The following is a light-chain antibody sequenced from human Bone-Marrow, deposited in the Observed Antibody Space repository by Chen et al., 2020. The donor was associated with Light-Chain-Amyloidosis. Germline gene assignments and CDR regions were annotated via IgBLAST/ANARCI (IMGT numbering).Light chain of an antibody. CDR2: EDD. J-gene: IGLJ3*02. V-gene: IGLV6-57*01. CDR1: SGSIATNY. CDR3: QSYQGSSQGV. Sequence: NFILTQPHSVSESPGKTVILTCTRSSGSIATNYVQWYQQRPGSSPTTVIYEDDQIPSGVPDRFSGSIDRSSNSASLTISGLKTEDEADYYCQSYQGSSQGVFGGGTKLTVL.